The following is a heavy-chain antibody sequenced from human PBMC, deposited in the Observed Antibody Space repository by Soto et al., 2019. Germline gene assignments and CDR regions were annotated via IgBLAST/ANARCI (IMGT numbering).Heavy chain of an antibody. CDR1: GGSINSGGYY. Sequence: ASETLSLTCTVSGGSINSGGYYWNWIRQHPGKGLEWLGYLYYRGNTYYNPSLKSRITISGDTSKNQFSLKLSSVTAADTAVYYCARDATTRTSTYYYAMDVWGQGTTVTVSS. V-gene: IGHV4-31*03. CDR3: ARDATTRTSTYYYAMDV. J-gene: IGHJ6*02. D-gene: IGHD1-26*01. CDR2: LYYRGNT.